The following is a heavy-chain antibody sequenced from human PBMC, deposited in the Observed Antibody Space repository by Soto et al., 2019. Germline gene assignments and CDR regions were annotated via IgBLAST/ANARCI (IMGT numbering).Heavy chain of an antibody. CDR1: GFTFSSYW. CDR2: IRGDGGDT. CDR3: ARDQVFGSGSLDY. J-gene: IGHJ4*02. D-gene: IGHD3-10*01. V-gene: IGHV3-74*01. Sequence: EVHLVESGGDLVQPGGSLRLSCAASGFTFSSYWMHWVRQVPGKGLVWVSRIRGDGGDTNYADSVKGRFTISRDNAKNTLYLQMNSLRAEDTAVYYWARDQVFGSGSLDYWGQGTLVTVSS.